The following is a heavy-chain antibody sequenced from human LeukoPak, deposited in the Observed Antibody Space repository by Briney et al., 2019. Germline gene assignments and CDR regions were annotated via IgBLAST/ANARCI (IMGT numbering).Heavy chain of an antibody. CDR1: GGSFSGYY. V-gene: IGHV4-34*01. CDR3: ARWGYFESSGYFVVDY. D-gene: IGHD3-22*01. J-gene: IGHJ4*02. Sequence: PSETLSLTCAVYGGSFSGYYWSWIRQPPGKGLEWIGEINHSGSTNYNPSLKSRVTISVDTSKNQFSLKLSSVTAADTATYYCARWGYFESSGYFVVDYWGQGALVTVSP. CDR2: INHSGST.